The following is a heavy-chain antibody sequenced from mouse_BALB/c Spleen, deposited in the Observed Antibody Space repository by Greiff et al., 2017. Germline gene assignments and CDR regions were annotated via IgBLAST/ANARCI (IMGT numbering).Heavy chain of an antibody. D-gene: IGHD4-1*01. CDR1: GFTFSSYG. V-gene: IGHV5-6*01. CDR3: ERQGRKDLGRFAY. CDR2: ISSGGSYT. Sequence: EVQLVESGGDLVKPGGSLKLSCAASGFTFSSYGMSWVRQTPDKRLEWVATISSGGSYTYYPDSVKGRYTISRDNAKNTPYLQMSSLKSEDTAMYDCERQGRKDLGRFAYWGQGTLVTVSA. J-gene: IGHJ3*01.